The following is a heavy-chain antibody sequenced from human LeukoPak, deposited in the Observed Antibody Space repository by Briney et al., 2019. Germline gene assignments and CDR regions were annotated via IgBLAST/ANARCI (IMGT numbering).Heavy chain of an antibody. CDR2: ISGSGGST. CDR3: ARVGSSPDAFDI. D-gene: IGHD6-13*01. V-gene: IGHV3-23*01. Sequence: GGSLRLSCAASGFTFSSYGMSWVRQAPGKGLEWVSAISGSGGSTYYADSVKGRFTISRDNSKNTLYLQMNSLRAEDTAVYYCARVGSSPDAFDIWGQGTMVTVSS. J-gene: IGHJ3*02. CDR1: GFTFSSYG.